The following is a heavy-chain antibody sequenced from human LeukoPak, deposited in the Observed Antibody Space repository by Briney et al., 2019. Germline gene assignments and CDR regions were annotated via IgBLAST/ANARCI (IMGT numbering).Heavy chain of an antibody. V-gene: IGHV4-34*01. D-gene: IGHD3-9*01. CDR1: GGSFSGYY. CDR2: INHSGST. Sequence: SETLSLTCAVYGGSFSGYYWSWIRQPPGKGLEWIGEINHSGSTNYNPSLKSRVTISVDTSKNQFSLKLSSVTAADTAVYYCARCSLRYFDPCEFFDYWGQGTLVTVSS. CDR3: ARCSLRYFDPCEFFDY. J-gene: IGHJ4*02.